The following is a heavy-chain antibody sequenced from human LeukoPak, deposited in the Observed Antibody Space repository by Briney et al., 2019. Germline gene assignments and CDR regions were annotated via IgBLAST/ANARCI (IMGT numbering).Heavy chain of an antibody. J-gene: IGHJ4*02. CDR3: ARDRRDGYNYLDY. Sequence: PGGSLRLSCAASGFTFSSYAMHWVRQAPGKGLEWVAVISYDGSNKYYADSVKGRFTTSRDNSKNTLYLQMNSLRAEDTAVYYCARDRRDGYNYLDYWGQGTLVTVSS. V-gene: IGHV3-30*04. CDR2: ISYDGSNK. CDR1: GFTFSSYA. D-gene: IGHD5-24*01.